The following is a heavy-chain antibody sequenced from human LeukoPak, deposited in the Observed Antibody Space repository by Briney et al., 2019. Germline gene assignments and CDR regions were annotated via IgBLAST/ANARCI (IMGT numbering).Heavy chain of an antibody. CDR2: IHHSGST. J-gene: IGHJ3*02. D-gene: IGHD2-2*01. V-gene: IGHV4-34*01. Sequence: SETLSLTCAVYGGSFSGYYWSWIRQPPGKGLECIGEIHHSGSTNYNPSLKGRVTISVDTSKNQFSLKLSSVTAADTAVYYCARQGYCTSTTNCSNAFDIWGQGTMVTVSS. CDR3: ARQGYCTSTTNCSNAFDI. CDR1: GGSFSGYY.